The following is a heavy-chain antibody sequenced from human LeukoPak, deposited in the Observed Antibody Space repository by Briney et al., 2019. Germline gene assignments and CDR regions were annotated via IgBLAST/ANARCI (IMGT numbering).Heavy chain of an antibody. CDR2: ISAYNGNT. Sequence: ASVKVSCKASGYTFTSYGISWVRQAPGQGLEWMGWISAYNGNTNYAQKLQGRVTMTTDTSTSTAYMELRSLRSDDTAVYYCARDMGLITMVVRDYWGQGTLVTVSS. CDR1: GYTFTSYG. V-gene: IGHV1-18*01. CDR3: ARDMGLITMVVRDY. D-gene: IGHD3-22*01. J-gene: IGHJ4*02.